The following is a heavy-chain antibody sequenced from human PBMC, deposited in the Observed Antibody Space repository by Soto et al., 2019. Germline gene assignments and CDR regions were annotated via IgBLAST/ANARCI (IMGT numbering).Heavy chain of an antibody. CDR2: INAGNGNT. D-gene: IGHD6-13*01. Sequence: GASVKVSCKASGYTFTSYAMHWVRQAPGQRLEWMGWINAGNGNTKYSQKFQGRVTITRDTSASTAYMELSSLRSEDTAVYYCARDITRLAAAGTIDYWGQGTLVTVSS. V-gene: IGHV1-3*01. J-gene: IGHJ4*02. CDR3: ARDITRLAAAGTIDY. CDR1: GYTFTSYA.